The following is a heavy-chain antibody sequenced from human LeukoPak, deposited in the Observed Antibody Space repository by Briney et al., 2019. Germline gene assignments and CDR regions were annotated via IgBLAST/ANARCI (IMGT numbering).Heavy chain of an antibody. J-gene: IGHJ5*02. D-gene: IGHD2-21*02. Sequence: SQTLSLTCTVSGDSITSGSYYWTWIRQPAGKRLEWIGRIYATGNTNYNPSLKSRVTISVDTSKNRFSMKLTSVTAADTAVYYCARYAKRETYCGGDCYTDWFDPWGQGILVTVSS. CDR2: IYATGNT. V-gene: IGHV4-61*02. CDR3: ARYAKRETYCGGDCYTDWFDP. CDR1: GDSITSGSYY.